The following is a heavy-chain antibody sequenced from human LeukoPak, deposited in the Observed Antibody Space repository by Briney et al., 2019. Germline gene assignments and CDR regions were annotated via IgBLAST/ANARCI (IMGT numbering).Heavy chain of an antibody. J-gene: IGHJ4*02. V-gene: IGHV3-21*01. CDR2: ISSSSSYI. CDR3: AAYDFWSGYYPNDY. CDR1: GFTFSSYS. D-gene: IGHD3-3*01. Sequence: GGSLRLSCAASGFTFSSYSMNWVRQAPGKGLEWVSSISSSSSYIYYADSVKGRFTISRDNAKNSLYLQMNSLRAEDTAVYYCAAYDFWSGYYPNDYWGQGTLVTVSS.